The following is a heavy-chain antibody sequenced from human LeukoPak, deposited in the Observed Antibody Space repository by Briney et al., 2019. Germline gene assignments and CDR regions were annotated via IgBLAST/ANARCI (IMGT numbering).Heavy chain of an antibody. CDR2: INHSGST. D-gene: IGHD6-13*01. Sequence: PSETLSLTCAVYGGSFSGYYWSWIRQPPGKGLEWIGEINHSGSTNYNPSLKSRVTISVDTSKNQFSLKLSSVTAADTAVYYCARGRGIAAPKYYYYGMDVWGQGTTVTVSS. CDR1: GGSFSGYY. J-gene: IGHJ6*02. CDR3: ARGRGIAAPKYYYYGMDV. V-gene: IGHV4-34*01.